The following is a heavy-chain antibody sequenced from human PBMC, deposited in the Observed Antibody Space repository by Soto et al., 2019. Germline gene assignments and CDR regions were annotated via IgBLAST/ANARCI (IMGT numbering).Heavy chain of an antibody. D-gene: IGHD4-17*01. CDR1: GGSISSSSYY. Sequence: QLQLQESGPGLVKPSETLSLTCTVSGGSISSSSYYWGWIRQPPGKGLEWIGSIYYSGSTYYNPSLKSRVTRSVDTSKNQFALKLSSVTAADTAVYYCATHGEPNYGGIHWYFDLWGRGTLVTVSS. V-gene: IGHV4-39*01. CDR2: IYYSGST. J-gene: IGHJ2*01. CDR3: ATHGEPNYGGIHWYFDL.